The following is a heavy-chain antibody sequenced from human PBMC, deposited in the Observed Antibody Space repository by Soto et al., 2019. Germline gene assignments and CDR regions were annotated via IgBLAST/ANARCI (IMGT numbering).Heavy chain of an antibody. Sequence: GGSLRLSCAASGFTFSSYGMHWVRQAPGKGLEWVAVISYDGSNKYYADSVKGRFTISRDNSKNTLYLQMNSLRAEDTAVYYCAKDGIPDYSNYGFDYYYGMDVWGQGTTVTVSS. CDR3: AKDGIPDYSNYGFDYYYGMDV. J-gene: IGHJ6*02. V-gene: IGHV3-30*18. CDR2: ISYDGSNK. CDR1: GFTFSSYG. D-gene: IGHD4-4*01.